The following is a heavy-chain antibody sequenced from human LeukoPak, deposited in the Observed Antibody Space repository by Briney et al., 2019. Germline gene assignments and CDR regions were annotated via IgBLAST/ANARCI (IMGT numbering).Heavy chain of an antibody. J-gene: IGHJ6*03. D-gene: IGHD3-3*01. CDR1: GYTFTSYG. V-gene: IGHV1-18*01. CDR3: ARDVTIFGVVDYYYYYMDV. Sequence: ASVKVSCKASGYTFTSYGISWVRHAPGQGLEWMGWISAYNGNTNYAQKLQGRVTMTTDTSTSTAYMELRSLRSDDTAVYYCARDVTIFGVVDYYYYYMDVWGKGTTVTVSS. CDR2: ISAYNGNT.